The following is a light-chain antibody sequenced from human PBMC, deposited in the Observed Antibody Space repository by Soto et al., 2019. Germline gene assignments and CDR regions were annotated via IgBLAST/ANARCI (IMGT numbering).Light chain of an antibody. J-gene: IGKJ1*01. CDR2: AAS. CDR1: QSISSY. CDR3: QQSYRTPRT. Sequence: DIQMTQSPASLSASVGDRVTITCRTSQSISSYLNWYQQKPGRAPKLLIYAASNLQSGVPSRFSGSGSGTFFTITISSLQHEDFATYFCQQSYRTPRTFGQGTKVEIK. V-gene: IGKV1-39*01.